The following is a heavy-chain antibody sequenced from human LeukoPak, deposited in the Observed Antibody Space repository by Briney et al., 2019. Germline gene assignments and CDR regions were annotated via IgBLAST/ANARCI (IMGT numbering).Heavy chain of an antibody. J-gene: IGHJ4*02. Sequence: SETLSLTCTVSGGSISSSSYYWGWIRQPPGKGLEWIGSIYYSGSTYYNPSLKGRVTISVDTSKNQFSLKLSSVTAADTAVYYCARQSGSSSGLDYWGQGTLVTVSS. CDR1: GGSISSSSYY. V-gene: IGHV4-39*01. CDR2: IYYSGST. D-gene: IGHD6-6*01. CDR3: ARQSGSSSGLDY.